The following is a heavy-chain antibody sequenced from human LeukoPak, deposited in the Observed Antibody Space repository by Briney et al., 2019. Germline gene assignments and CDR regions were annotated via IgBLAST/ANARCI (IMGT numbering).Heavy chain of an antibody. J-gene: IGHJ6*02. V-gene: IGHV4-39*07. Sequence: SETLSLTCTVSGGSISSSSYYWGWIRQPPGKGLEWIGSIYYSGSTNYNPSLKSRVTISVDKSKNQFSLKLSSVTAADTAVYYCAREGSYSSLRFYYYYGMDVWGQGTTVTVSS. CDR1: GGSISSSSYY. CDR3: AREGSYSSLRFYYYYGMDV. CDR2: IYYSGST. D-gene: IGHD6-13*01.